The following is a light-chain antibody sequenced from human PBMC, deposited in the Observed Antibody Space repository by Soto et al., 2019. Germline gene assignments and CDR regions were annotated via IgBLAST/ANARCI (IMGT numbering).Light chain of an antibody. CDR2: EVS. CDR1: SSDVGTYNY. CDR3: SSYRSSSTRDYV. V-gene: IGLV2-14*01. Sequence: QSALTQPASVSGSPGQSITISCTGTSSDVGTYNYVSWYQQHPGKAPKLMIYEVSNRPSGISNRFSGSKSGNTASLTISGLQAEDEADYYCSSYRSSSTRDYVFGTGTKVTVL. J-gene: IGLJ1*01.